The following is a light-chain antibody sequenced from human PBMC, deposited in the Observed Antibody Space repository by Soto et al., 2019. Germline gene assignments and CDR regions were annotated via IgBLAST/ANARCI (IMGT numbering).Light chain of an antibody. V-gene: IGKV3-15*01. CDR3: QQYNDWPLT. CDR1: QSVSSN. J-gene: IGKJ3*01. Sequence: EIVMTQSPATLSVSPGERATLSCRASQSVSSNLAWYQQKPGQAPRLLIYGASTGATGVPARFSGSGSGTEFTLTLSSLQSEDLAVYYCQQYNDWPLTFGPGTQVDIK. CDR2: GAS.